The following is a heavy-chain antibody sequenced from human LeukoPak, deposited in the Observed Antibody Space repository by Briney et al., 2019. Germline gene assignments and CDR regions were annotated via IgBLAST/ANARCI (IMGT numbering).Heavy chain of an antibody. D-gene: IGHD6-19*01. Sequence: SETLSLTCTVSGGSVSSGSYYWSWIRQPPGKGLEWIGYIYYSGSTNYNPSLKSRVTISVDTSKNQFSLKLSSVTAADTAVYYCARGYSSGGLNFDPWGQGTLVTVS. CDR2: IYYSGST. CDR3: ARGYSSGGLNFDP. V-gene: IGHV4-61*01. CDR1: GGSVSSGSYY. J-gene: IGHJ5*02.